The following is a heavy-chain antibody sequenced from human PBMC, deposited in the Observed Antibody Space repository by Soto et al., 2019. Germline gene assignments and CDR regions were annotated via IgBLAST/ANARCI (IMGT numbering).Heavy chain of an antibody. CDR2: ISGYNGNT. Sequence: GASVKVSCKASGYTFTNYGIIWVRQAPGQGLEWMGWISGYNGNTNYAQKLQGRVTMTTDTSTTTAYMELRSLRSDDTAVYYCARDQSTSWFDPWGQGTLVTVSS. J-gene: IGHJ5*02. V-gene: IGHV1-18*01. D-gene: IGHD2-2*01. CDR3: ARDQSTSWFDP. CDR1: GYTFTNYG.